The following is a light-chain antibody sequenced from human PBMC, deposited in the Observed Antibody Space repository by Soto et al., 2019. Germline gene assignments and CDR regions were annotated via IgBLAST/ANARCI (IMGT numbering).Light chain of an antibody. CDR1: QSVSSN. CDR3: QQYNVWPLT. V-gene: IGKV3-15*01. Sequence: EIVMTQSPATLSVSPGERATLSSSASQSVSSNLAWYQQKPGQPPKLLIYVASTRATGIPARFSGSGSGTEFTLTISSLPSEDFAVYYCQQYNVWPLTFGGGTKVEFK. J-gene: IGKJ4*01. CDR2: VAS.